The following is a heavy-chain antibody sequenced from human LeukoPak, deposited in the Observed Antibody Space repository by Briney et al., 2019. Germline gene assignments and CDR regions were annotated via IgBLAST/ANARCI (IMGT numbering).Heavy chain of an antibody. CDR1: GYFISSGYY. CDR2: IYHSGTT. V-gene: IGHV4-38-2*02. CDR3: VRDGSGSGSPFDY. J-gene: IGHJ4*02. Sequence: SETLSLTCTVSGYFISSGYYWAWIRPPPGKGLEWIGSIYHSGTTYYNPSLKSRVTISVDTSKNQFSLKLNSVTAADTAVYYCVRDGSGSGSPFDYWGQGTLVTVSS. D-gene: IGHD3-22*01.